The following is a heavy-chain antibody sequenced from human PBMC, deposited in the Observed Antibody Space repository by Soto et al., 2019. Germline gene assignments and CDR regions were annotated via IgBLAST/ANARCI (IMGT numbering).Heavy chain of an antibody. CDR3: ARERGGTRSAFDI. V-gene: IGHV3-21*01. D-gene: IGHD3-16*01. J-gene: IGHJ3*02. CDR2: ISSSSSYI. CDR1: GFTFSSYS. Sequence: VQLVESGGGLVKPGGSLRLSCAASGFTFSSYSMNWVRQAPGKGLEWVSSISSSSSYIYYADSVKGRFTISRDNAKNSLYLQMNSLRAEDTAVYYCARERGGTRSAFDIWGQGTMVTVSS.